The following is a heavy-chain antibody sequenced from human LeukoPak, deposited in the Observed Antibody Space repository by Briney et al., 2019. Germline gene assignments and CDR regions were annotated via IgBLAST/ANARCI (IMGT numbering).Heavy chain of an antibody. Sequence: GGSLRLSCAASGFTFSSYWMSWVRQAPGKGLEWVANIKQDGSEKYYVDSVKGRFTISRDISNDTLFLQMSSLRAEDTAVYYCAKQAYGSGTYTTASFDSWGQGTLATVSS. CDR1: GFTFSSYW. J-gene: IGHJ4*02. D-gene: IGHD3-10*01. CDR2: IKQDGSEK. V-gene: IGHV3-7*03. CDR3: AKQAYGSGTYTTASFDS.